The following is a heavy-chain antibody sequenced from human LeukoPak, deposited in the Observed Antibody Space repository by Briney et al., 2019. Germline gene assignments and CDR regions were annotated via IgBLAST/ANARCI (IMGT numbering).Heavy chain of an antibody. CDR1: GYTFTSYG. D-gene: IGHD3-22*01. J-gene: IGHJ6*02. Sequence: ASVKVSCKASGYTFTSYGISWVRQAPGQGLEWMGWISAYNGNTNYAQKLQGRVTMTTDTSTSTAYMELRSLRSDDTAVYYCARAAGYYDSSARVPYYYYGMDVWGQGTTVTVSS. CDR3: ARAAGYYDSSARVPYYYYGMDV. CDR2: ISAYNGNT. V-gene: IGHV1-18*01.